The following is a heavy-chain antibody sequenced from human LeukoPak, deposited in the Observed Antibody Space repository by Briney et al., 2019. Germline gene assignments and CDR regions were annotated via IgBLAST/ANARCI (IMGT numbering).Heavy chain of an antibody. CDR3: ARGWRATTVTTPYYFDS. V-gene: IGHV4-34*01. D-gene: IGHD4-17*01. Sequence: SETLSRTSAVYGGSFCGYYWSWIRQPPGKGLEWIGEINHSGSTNYNPSLKSRVTISVDTSKTQCSLKLSSVTAADTAVYYCARGWRATTVTTPYYFDSWGQGTLVTVSS. J-gene: IGHJ4*02. CDR1: GGSFCGYY. CDR2: INHSGST.